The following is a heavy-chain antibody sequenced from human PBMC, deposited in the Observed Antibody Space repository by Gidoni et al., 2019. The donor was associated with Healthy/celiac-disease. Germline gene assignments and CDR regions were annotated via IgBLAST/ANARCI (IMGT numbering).Heavy chain of an antibody. V-gene: IGHV4-34*01. Sequence: QVQLPQWGAGLLKPSETLSLPCPLYGGSFSVYFWSWIRQPPGKGREWIGEINHSGSTNYNPSLKSRVTISVDTSKNQFSLKLSSVTAADTAVYYCARRYCSGGSCFGRRSYYFDYWGQGTLVTVSS. CDR1: GGSFSVYF. CDR3: ARRYCSGGSCFGRRSYYFDY. D-gene: IGHD2-15*01. CDR2: INHSGST. J-gene: IGHJ4*02.